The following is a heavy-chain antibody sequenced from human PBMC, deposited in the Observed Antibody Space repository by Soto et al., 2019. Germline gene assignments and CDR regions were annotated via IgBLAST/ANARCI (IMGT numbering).Heavy chain of an antibody. CDR1: GGSISSADYY. D-gene: IGHD3-10*01. CDR3: ARDGTETLATGHTMAAGRFDL. CDR2: IYYSGNT. Sequence: QVQLQESGPSLVKPSETLSLTCTVSGGSISSADYYWSWIRQAPGQGLEWIGYIYYSGNTYYNPSLNNRVSISLDTSKKQCTLNLTSVTAADTAVYYCARDGTETLATGHTMAAGRFDLWGQGALVTVSS. J-gene: IGHJ4*02. V-gene: IGHV4-30-4*01.